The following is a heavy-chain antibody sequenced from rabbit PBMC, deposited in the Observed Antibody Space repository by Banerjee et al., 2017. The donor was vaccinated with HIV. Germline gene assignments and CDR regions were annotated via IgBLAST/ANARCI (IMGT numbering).Heavy chain of an antibody. CDR1: GIDFNSCG. D-gene: IGHD4-1*01. J-gene: IGHJ4*01. CDR3: ATGYSSAFNL. CDR2: ISAGDNA. V-gene: IGHV1S21*01. Sequence: QQLVESGGGLVQPGGSLKLSCKASGIDFNSCGIIWVRQAPGKGLEYIGWISAGDNAYYASWAKGRVTISKTSTTVDLKMTSLTAADTATYFCATGYSSAFNLWGPGTLVTVS.